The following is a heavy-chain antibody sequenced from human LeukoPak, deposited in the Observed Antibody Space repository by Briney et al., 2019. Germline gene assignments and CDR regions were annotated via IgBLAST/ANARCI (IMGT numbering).Heavy chain of an antibody. D-gene: IGHD6-19*01. J-gene: IGHJ4*02. CDR1: GYTFTAYY. V-gene: IGHV1-2*02. Sequence: ASVKVSCKASGYTFTAYYIHWVRQAPGQGLEWMGWINPNSGGTSYAQNFQGRVTMTRDTSISTAYMELSRLRSDDTAIYYCSRTYTNGWYAACWGQGTLVTVSS. CDR3: SRTYTNGWYAAC. CDR2: INPNSGGT.